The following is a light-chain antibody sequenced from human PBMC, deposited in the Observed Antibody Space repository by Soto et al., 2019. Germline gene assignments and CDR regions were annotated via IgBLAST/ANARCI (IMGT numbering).Light chain of an antibody. J-gene: IGLJ2*01. CDR2: DNN. CDR1: SSNIGNNY. CDR3: GTWDSSLSAVV. Sequence: QSVLTQPPSVSAAPGQKVTISCSGSSSNIGNNYLSWYQQLPGTAPKLLIYDNNKRPSGIPDRFSGSKSGTSGTLGITGLQTGDEADYYCGTWDSSLSAVVFGGGTKVTVL. V-gene: IGLV1-51*01.